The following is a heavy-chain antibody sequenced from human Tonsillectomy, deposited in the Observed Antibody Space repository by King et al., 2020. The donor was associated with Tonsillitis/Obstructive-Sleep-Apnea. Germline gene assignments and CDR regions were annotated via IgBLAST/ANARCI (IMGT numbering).Heavy chain of an antibody. J-gene: IGHJ4*02. CDR3: ARALPGDGAYAAY. V-gene: IGHV1-8*01. CDR2: MNPKSGNT. Sequence: KWVRQATGQGLEWMGWMNPKSGNTGYAQKFQGRVTMTRNTSISTAYMELSSLRSEDTAVYYCARALPGDGAYAAYWGQGTLVTVSS. D-gene: IGHD4-17*01.